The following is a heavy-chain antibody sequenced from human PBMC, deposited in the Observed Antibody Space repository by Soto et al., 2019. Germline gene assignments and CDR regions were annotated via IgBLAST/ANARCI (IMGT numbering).Heavy chain of an antibody. D-gene: IGHD3-10*01. Sequence: PGGSLRLSCAASGVTFSSYSMNWVRQAPGKGLEWVSSISSSSSYIYYADSVKGRFTISRDNAKNSLYLQMNSLRAEDTAVYYCARDSITMVRGVINYYMDVWGKGTTVTVSS. V-gene: IGHV3-21*01. CDR3: ARDSITMVRGVINYYMDV. J-gene: IGHJ6*03. CDR1: GVTFSSYS. CDR2: ISSSSSYI.